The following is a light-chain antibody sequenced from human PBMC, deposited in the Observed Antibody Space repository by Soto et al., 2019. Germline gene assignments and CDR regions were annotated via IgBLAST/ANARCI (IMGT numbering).Light chain of an antibody. V-gene: IGKV3-15*01. CDR3: QQYNNWPTT. CDR2: GAS. CDR1: QSVSSN. J-gene: IGKJ1*01. Sequence: VITQSPATLSVSPGERATLSCRASQSVSSNLAWYQQKPGQAPRLLIYGASTRATGIPARFSGSGSGTEFTLTISSLQSEDFAVYYCQQYNNWPTTFGQGTKV.